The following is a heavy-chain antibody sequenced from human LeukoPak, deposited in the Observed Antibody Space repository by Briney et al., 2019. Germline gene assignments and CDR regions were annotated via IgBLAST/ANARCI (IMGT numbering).Heavy chain of an antibody. CDR2: IDPDGSEK. Sequence: GGSLRLSCAASQFTFSSHWMSWFRQAPGKGLEWVANIDPDGSEKQYGDSVKGRFTTSRDNAKNSLYLQMNSLRAEDTAIYYCARIYYFGDNNWRYFDNWGQGTLVTVSS. V-gene: IGHV3-7*01. J-gene: IGHJ4*02. D-gene: IGHD3-10*01. CDR3: ARIYYFGDNNWRYFDN. CDR1: QFTFSSHW.